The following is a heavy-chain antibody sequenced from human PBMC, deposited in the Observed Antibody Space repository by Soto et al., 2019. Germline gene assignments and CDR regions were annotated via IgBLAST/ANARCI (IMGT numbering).Heavy chain of an antibody. J-gene: IGHJ4*02. CDR1: GFTFNTYA. V-gene: IGHV3-30-3*01. Sequence: GGSLRLSCAASGFTFNTYAMHWVRQAPGKGLEWVAVISYDGSNKYYADSVKGRFTISRDNSKNTLYLQMNSLRPEDTAVYYCARDLTFWGQGTLVTVSS. CDR2: ISYDGSNK. CDR3: ARDLTF.